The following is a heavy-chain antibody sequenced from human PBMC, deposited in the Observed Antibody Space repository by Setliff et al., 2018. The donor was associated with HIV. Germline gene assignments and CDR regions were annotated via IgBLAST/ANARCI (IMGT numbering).Heavy chain of an antibody. V-gene: IGHV4-31*03. Sequence: SETLSLTCTVSGGAIASGGYYWSWMRQHPGKGLEWIGFIYHRGNTHYNSSLESRLTISVDTSKNRFSLKLTSVTAADTAVYYCTTGGSMTTMTTWGQGTLVTVSS. CDR2: IYHRGNT. J-gene: IGHJ4*02. CDR3: TTGGSMTTMTT. D-gene: IGHD4-4*01. CDR1: GGAIASGGYY.